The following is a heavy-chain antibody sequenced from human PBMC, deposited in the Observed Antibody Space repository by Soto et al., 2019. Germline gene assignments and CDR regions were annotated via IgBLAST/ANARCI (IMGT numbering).Heavy chain of an antibody. J-gene: IGHJ6*02. D-gene: IGHD6-13*01. Sequence: SETLSLTCAVYGGSFSGYYWSRIRQPPGKGLEWIGEINHSGSTNYNPSLKSRVTISVDTSKNQFSLKLSSVTAADTAVYYCARAPIAAAGSVYYYGMDVWRQGTTVTVSS. CDR2: INHSGST. V-gene: IGHV4-34*01. CDR1: GGSFSGYY. CDR3: ARAPIAAAGSVYYYGMDV.